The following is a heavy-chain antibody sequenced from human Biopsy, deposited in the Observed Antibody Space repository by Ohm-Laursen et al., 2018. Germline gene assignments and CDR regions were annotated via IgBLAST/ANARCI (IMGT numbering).Heavy chain of an antibody. CDR3: AKYQLPATATSILDY. J-gene: IGHJ4*02. D-gene: IGHD4-17*01. CDR2: LAFSSGRT. CDR1: GVDFRNYD. V-gene: IGHV3-23*01. Sequence: SLRLSCAASGVDFRNYDLTWIRQAPGKGLEWVASLAFSSGRTYYADSVKGRFTISRDDSQNTLYLQMDSLRVADTAVYHCAKYQLPATATSILDYWGQGALVTVSS.